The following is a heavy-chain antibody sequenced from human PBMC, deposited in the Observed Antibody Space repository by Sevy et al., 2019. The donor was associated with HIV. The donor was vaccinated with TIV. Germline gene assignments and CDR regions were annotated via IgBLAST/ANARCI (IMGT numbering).Heavy chain of an antibody. D-gene: IGHD2-2*01. CDR1: GFTFNSYW. J-gene: IGHJ6*02. V-gene: IGHV3-7*03. Sequence: GGSLRLSCAASGFTFNSYWMSWVRQAPGKGLEWVANIKKDGSEKYYVDSVKGRFTISRDNAKNSLYLQMDSLRAEDTAWYYCARDCSSANCLWGMDVWGQGTTVTVSS. CDR3: ARDCSSANCLWGMDV. CDR2: IKKDGSEK.